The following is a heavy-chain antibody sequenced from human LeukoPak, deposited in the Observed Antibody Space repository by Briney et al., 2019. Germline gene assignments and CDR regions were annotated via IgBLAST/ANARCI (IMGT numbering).Heavy chain of an antibody. J-gene: IGHJ3*02. Sequence: GGSLRLSCATSGFTFTDYGMNWVRQAPGKGLEWVSFVSGRTGVVHYADSVKGRFTISRDNAKSSLYLQMNSLRAEDTAVYYCARQWLVPSGAFDIWGQGTMVTVSS. D-gene: IGHD6-19*01. V-gene: IGHV3-48*01. CDR1: GFTFTDYG. CDR2: VSGRTGVV. CDR3: ARQWLVPSGAFDI.